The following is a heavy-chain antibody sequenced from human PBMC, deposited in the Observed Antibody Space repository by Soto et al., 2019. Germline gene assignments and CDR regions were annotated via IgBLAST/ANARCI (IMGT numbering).Heavy chain of an antibody. CDR1: GGSINNHY. Sequence: QVQLQESGPGLVKPSETLSLTCTVSGGSINNHYWSWIRQPPGKGLEWLGYVYYNGITNYNPSLNSRVTMSVDTSKNQFSLNLTSLTAADTAIYYCTRANWYSEYWGQGTLVTVSS. J-gene: IGHJ4*02. V-gene: IGHV4-59*11. CDR2: VYYNGIT. D-gene: IGHD7-27*01. CDR3: TRANWYSEY.